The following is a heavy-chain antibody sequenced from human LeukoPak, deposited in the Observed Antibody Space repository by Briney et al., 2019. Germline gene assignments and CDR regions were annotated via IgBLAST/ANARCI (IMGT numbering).Heavy chain of an antibody. V-gene: IGHV3-15*01. Sequence: GGSLRLSCAASGFTFSNAWMSWVRQPPGKGLEWVGRIKSKADGGTTDYAEPAKGRVTISRDDSKSTLYLQMNSLKTEDTALYYCAAVSVDYGDSSFDFWGQGTLVTVSS. D-gene: IGHD4-17*01. CDR3: AAVSVDYGDSSFDF. CDR1: GFTFSNAW. CDR2: IKSKADGGTT. J-gene: IGHJ4*02.